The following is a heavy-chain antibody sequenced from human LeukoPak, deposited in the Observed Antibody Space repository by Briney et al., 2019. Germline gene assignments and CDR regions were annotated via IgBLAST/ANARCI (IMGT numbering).Heavy chain of an antibody. Sequence: PSQTLSLTCTVSAGSIRSSHYYCSWVRQSPRKGLEWIGSIHDSGSTSFNPSLERRASGSVDTSKNQFSLTLSSVTAADTAVYYCSREPVQAYYFDYWGQGTLVTVSS. D-gene: IGHD1-1*01. CDR1: AGSIRSSHYY. CDR2: IHDSGST. V-gene: IGHV4-39*07. J-gene: IGHJ4*02. CDR3: SREPVQAYYFDY.